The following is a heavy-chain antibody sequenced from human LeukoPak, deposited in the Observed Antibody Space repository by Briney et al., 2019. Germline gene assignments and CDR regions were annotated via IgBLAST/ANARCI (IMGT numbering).Heavy chain of an antibody. D-gene: IGHD3-16*01. CDR3: ARERGMGS. Sequence: PGGSLRLSWAAAGFTFSSFWMTLARQAGGKGLDWVANIKQDGSEKYYVDSVKGRFTISRDNAKSSLYLQMNSLRAEDTAVYYCARERGMGSWGQGTLVTVSS. CDR1: GFTFSSFW. J-gene: IGHJ5*02. V-gene: IGHV3-7*05. CDR2: IKQDGSEK.